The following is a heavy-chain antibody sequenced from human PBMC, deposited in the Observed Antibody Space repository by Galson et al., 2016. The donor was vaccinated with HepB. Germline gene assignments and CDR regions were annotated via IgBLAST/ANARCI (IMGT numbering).Heavy chain of an antibody. CDR1: GFTFSDFA. J-gene: IGHJ5*02. D-gene: IGHD2/OR15-2a*01. CDR3: AKANGWEYQQYYFDP. Sequence: SLRLSCAASGFTFSDFAMNWVRQAPGKGLEWISLSGSGGDIYYADSVKGRFTISRDNSKNTLFLQMNILRADDTAVYYCAKANGWEYQQYYFDPWGQGTLVTVSS. CDR2: SGSGGDI. V-gene: IGHV3-23*01.